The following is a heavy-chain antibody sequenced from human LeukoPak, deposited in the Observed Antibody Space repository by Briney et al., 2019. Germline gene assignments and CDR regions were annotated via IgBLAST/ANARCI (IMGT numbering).Heavy chain of an antibody. D-gene: IGHD3-10*01. CDR1: GFTFSSIA. J-gene: IGHJ4*02. CDR2: IRSNGDTT. V-gene: IGHV3-23*01. Sequence: GGSLRLSCAASGFTFSSIAMTWVRQAPGKGLEWASTIRSNGDTTYNADSVKGRFTISRDNSKNTLYLQMNSLRAEDTAVYYCAKDAYYASGKRIDNWGQGTLVTVSS. CDR3: AKDAYYASGKRIDN.